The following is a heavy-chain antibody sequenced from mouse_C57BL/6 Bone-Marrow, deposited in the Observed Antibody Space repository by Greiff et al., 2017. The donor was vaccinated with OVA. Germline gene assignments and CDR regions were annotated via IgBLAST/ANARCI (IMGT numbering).Heavy chain of an antibody. CDR1: GYTFTSYW. CDR3: ARTIYYYGSSHFGY. CDR2: IYPGSGST. D-gene: IGHD1-1*01. J-gene: IGHJ2*01. Sequence: QVQLKESGAELVKPGASVKMSCKASGYTFTSYWITWVKQRPGQGLEWIGDIYPGSGSTNYNEKFKSKATLTVDTSSSTAYMQLSSLTSEDSAVYYCARTIYYYGSSHFGYWGQGTTLTVSS. V-gene: IGHV1-55*01.